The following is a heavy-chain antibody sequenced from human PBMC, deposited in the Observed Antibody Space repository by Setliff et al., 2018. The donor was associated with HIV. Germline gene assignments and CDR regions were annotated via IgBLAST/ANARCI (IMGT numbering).Heavy chain of an antibody. J-gene: IGHJ4*02. V-gene: IGHV4-31*11. Sequence: SGTLSLTCAVYGGSFSSGGYYWSWIRQHPGKGLEWIGYIYYSGSTYYNSSLKSRVAISIDTSMNQFSLKLSSVTAADTTVYYCARGGGAVAGPFDYWGQ. CDR1: GGSFSSGGYY. D-gene: IGHD6-19*01. CDR3: ARGGGAVAGPFDY. CDR2: IYYSGST.